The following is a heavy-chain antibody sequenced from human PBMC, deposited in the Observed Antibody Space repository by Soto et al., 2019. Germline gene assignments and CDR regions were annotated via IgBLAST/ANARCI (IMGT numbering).Heavy chain of an antibody. CDR1: GGSISSSSYY. D-gene: IGHD2-15*01. V-gene: IGHV4-39*07. Sequence: SETLSLTCTVSGGSISSSSYYWGWIRQPPGKGLEWIGSIYYSGSTYYNPSLKSRVTISVDTSKNQFSLKLSSVTAADTAVYYCARGLRAELLLRYYYGMDVWGQGTTVTVSS. CDR2: IYYSGST. CDR3: ARGLRAELLLRYYYGMDV. J-gene: IGHJ6*02.